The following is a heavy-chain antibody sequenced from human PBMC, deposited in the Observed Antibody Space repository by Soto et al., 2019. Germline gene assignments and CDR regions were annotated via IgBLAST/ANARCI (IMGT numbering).Heavy chain of an antibody. CDR2: ISAYNGNT. D-gene: IGHD2-2*03. J-gene: IGHJ4*02. Sequence: ASVKVSCKASGYTFTSYGISWVRQAPGQGLEWMGWISAYNGNTNYAQKLQGRVTMTTDTSTSTAYMELRSLRSDDTAVYYCARVGYCSSTSCTHGIDYWGQGTLFSISS. CDR1: GYTFTSYG. V-gene: IGHV1-18*01. CDR3: ARVGYCSSTSCTHGIDY.